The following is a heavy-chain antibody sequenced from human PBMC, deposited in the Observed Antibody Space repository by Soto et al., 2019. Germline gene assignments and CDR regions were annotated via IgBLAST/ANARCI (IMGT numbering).Heavy chain of an antibody. CDR1: GFTFSSFA. CDR2: ISTSGSYI. CDR3: AIVCSPTTMLRTNWFDT. V-gene: IGHV3-21*01. Sequence: EVQVVESGGGLVKPGESLRLSCAASGFTFSSFAMNWVRQAPGKGLEWVSSISTSGSYIYYSDSVRGRFTISRDNAKESLYLQMNILRAEDTAVYYCAIVCSPTTMLRTNWFDTWGHVTLVTVSS. J-gene: IGHJ5*01. D-gene: IGHD3-10*02.